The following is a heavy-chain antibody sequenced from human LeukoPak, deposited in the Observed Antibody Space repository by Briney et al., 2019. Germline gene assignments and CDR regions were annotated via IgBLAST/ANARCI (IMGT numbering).Heavy chain of an antibody. V-gene: IGHV3-48*03. CDR1: GFTFSSYE. J-gene: IGHJ4*02. CDR2: ISSSGSTT. D-gene: IGHD1-26*01. Sequence: GGSLRLSCAASGFTFSSYEMNWVRQAPGKGLEWVSYISSSGSTTYYADSVKGRFTISRDNSKNTLYLQMNSLRAEDTAVYYCARDGGGSGSYSLLDYWGQGTLVTVSS. CDR3: ARDGGGSGSYSLLDY.